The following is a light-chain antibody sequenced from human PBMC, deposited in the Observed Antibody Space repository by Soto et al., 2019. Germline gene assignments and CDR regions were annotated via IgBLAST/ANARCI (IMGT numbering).Light chain of an antibody. CDR3: QQYGTSPTT. Sequence: IVLTQSPGTLSLSPGERATLSCRASQTVLNNYLTCYQQKPGQAPRRLIFGASFRATGIPDRFSGSGSGTDFTLTISRLEPEDSAVYYCQQYGTSPTTFGQGTKVDIK. V-gene: IGKV3-20*01. J-gene: IGKJ1*01. CDR1: QTVLNNY. CDR2: GAS.